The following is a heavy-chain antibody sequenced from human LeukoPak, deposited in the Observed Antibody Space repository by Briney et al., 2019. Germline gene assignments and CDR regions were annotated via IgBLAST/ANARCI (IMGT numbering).Heavy chain of an antibody. CDR2: ISYDGSDK. CDR1: GFTFSDYA. D-gene: IGHD1-7*01. V-gene: IGHV3-30*18. CDR3: AKVRVVFNWNYAYYFDY. J-gene: IGHJ4*02. Sequence: GGSLRLSCAASGFTFSDYAMHWVRQAPGKGLEWVALISYDGSDKYYADSVKGRFTISRDNSMNTLYLQMNSLRVDDTAVYYCAKVRVVFNWNYAYYFDYWGQGTLVTVSS.